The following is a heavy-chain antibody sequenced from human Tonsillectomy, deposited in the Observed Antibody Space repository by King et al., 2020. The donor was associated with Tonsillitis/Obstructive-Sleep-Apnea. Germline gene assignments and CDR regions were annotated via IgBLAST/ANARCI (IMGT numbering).Heavy chain of an antibody. D-gene: IGHD3-22*01. V-gene: IGHV4-59*01. CDR3: ASLTYYYDSSGYYQNWLDP. CDR2: IYYSGST. CDR1: GGSISSYY. Sequence: QLQESGPGLVKPSETLSLTCTVSGGSISSYYWSWIRQPPGKGLEWIGYIYYSGSTNYNPSLKSRVTISVDTSKNQFSLKLSSVTAADTAVYYCASLTYYYDSSGYYQNWLDPWGQGTLVTVSS. J-gene: IGHJ5*02.